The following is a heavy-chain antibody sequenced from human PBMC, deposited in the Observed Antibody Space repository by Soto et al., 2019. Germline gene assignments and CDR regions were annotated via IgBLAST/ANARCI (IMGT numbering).Heavy chain of an antibody. CDR2: IYYLGST. J-gene: IGHJ4*02. Sequence: TSETLSLTCSVSGGSMSEYFWSWIRQSPGKGLEWIGYIYYLGSTDYNPSLKSRVTISVDTSRRQFSLRLTSVTAADTAVYYCARDGYDGSGSPYPAYWGPGTQVTVSS. CDR1: GGSMSEYF. D-gene: IGHD3-10*01. CDR3: ARDGYDGSGSPYPAY. V-gene: IGHV4-59*01.